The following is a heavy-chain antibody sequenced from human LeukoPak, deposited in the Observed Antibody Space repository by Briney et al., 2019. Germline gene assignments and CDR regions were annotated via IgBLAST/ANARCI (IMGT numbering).Heavy chain of an antibody. V-gene: IGHV1-18*01. D-gene: IGHD2-15*01. J-gene: IGHJ6*02. CDR2: ISAYNGNT. CDR3: ARVALNPIYGMDV. CDR1: GYTFTSYD. Sequence: GASVKVSCKASGYTFTSYDINWVRQATGQGLEWMGWISAYNGNTNYAQKLQGRVTMTTDTSTSTAYMELRSLRSDDTAVYYCARVALNPIYGMDVWGQGTTVTVSS.